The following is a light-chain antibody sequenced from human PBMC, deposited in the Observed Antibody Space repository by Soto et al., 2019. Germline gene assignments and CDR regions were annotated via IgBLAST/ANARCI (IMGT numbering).Light chain of an antibody. CDR3: QQYSSDLYT. J-gene: IGKJ2*01. CDR2: KAS. Sequence: DIHMTQSPSTLSASVGDRITITCLPSQDVSQWLTWYQHKPGKAPKLLIYKASTLESGVSSRFSGRGSGTEFTLTITNLQPDDFATYYCQQYSSDLYTFGQGTKVDIK. CDR1: QDVSQW. V-gene: IGKV1-5*03.